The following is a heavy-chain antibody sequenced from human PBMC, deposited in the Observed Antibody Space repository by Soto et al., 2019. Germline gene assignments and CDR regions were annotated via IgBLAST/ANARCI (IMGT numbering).Heavy chain of an antibody. Sequence: GGSLRLSCAASGFTLSSYDMHWVRQGTGKGLEWVSAIGIAGDTYYPGSVKGRFTISRENAKNSLYLQMNSLRAGDTAVYYCERVTPPGGYRDVWGKGTTVTVSS. V-gene: IGHV3-13*01. CDR1: GFTLSSYD. CDR3: ERVTPPGGYRDV. CDR2: IGIAGDT. D-gene: IGHD3-16*01. J-gene: IGHJ6*03.